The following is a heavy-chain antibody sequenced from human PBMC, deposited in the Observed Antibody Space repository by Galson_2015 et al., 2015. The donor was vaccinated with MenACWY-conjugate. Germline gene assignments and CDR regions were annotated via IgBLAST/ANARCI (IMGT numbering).Heavy chain of an antibody. Sequence: SLRLSCAASGFTFSSYGMHWVRQAPGKGLEWVAVISYDGSNKYYADSVKGRFTISRDNSKNTLYLQMNSLRAEDTAVYYCAKKRPFDYWGQGTLVTVSS. CDR2: ISYDGSNK. D-gene: IGHD1-1*01. J-gene: IGHJ4*02. CDR1: GFTFSSYG. V-gene: IGHV3-30*18. CDR3: AKKRPFDY.